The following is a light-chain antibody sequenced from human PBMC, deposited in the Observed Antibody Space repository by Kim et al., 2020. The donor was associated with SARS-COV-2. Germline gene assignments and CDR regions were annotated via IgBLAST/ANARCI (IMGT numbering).Light chain of an antibody. CDR3: LQDYSYPLT. CDR1: QGIRND. J-gene: IGKJ4*01. V-gene: IGKV1-6*01. Sequence: AYVGDRVTIRCRSSQGIRNDLAWDAQKPGEAPKLLICSASKLQNGVPSRFSGTGSGTDFTLTISGLQPEDFATHSCLQDYSYPLTFGGGTKLEI. CDR2: SAS.